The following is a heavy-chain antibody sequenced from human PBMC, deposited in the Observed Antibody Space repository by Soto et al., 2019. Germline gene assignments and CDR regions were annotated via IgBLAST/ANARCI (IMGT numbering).Heavy chain of an antibody. CDR2: IIPIFGTA. Sequence: QVQLVQSGAEVKKPGSSVKVSCKASGDTFSSYAISWVRQAPGQGLEWMGGIIPIFGTANYAQKFQGRVTITADESTSTAYMELSSLRSEDTAVYYCARVEPTFQSGLSRGYYYGMDVWGQGTTVTVSS. V-gene: IGHV1-69*12. CDR3: ARVEPTFQSGLSRGYYYGMDV. D-gene: IGHD1-1*01. J-gene: IGHJ6*02. CDR1: GDTFSSYA.